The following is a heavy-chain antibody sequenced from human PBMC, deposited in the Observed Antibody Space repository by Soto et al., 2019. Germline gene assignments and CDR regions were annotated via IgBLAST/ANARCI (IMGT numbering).Heavy chain of an antibody. CDR1: GYTFTSYD. CDR3: ARASSGWATYYYYYGMDV. CDR2: MNPNSGNT. V-gene: IGHV1-8*01. Sequence: QVQLVQSGAEVKKPGASVKVSCKASGYTFTSYDINWVRQATGQGLEWMGWMNPNSGNTGYAQKFQGRVTMTRNTSISTAYMELSSLRSEGTAVYYCARASSGWATYYYYYGMDVWGQGTTVTVSS. D-gene: IGHD6-19*01. J-gene: IGHJ6*02.